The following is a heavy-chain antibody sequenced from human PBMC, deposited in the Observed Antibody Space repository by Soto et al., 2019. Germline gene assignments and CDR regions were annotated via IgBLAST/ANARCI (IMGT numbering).Heavy chain of an antibody. CDR2: IYSGGST. CDR1: RFTVSTNY. D-gene: IGHD6-13*01. J-gene: IGHJ4*02. Sequence: EVQLVESGGGLIQPGGSLRLSCEASRFTVSTNYMSWVRQAPGKGLEWVSVIYSGGSTYYADSVKGRFTISRDNSKNTLYLQMNSLRAEDTAVYYCARASIAAAGYYFDYWGQGTLVTVSS. V-gene: IGHV3-53*01. CDR3: ARASIAAAGYYFDY.